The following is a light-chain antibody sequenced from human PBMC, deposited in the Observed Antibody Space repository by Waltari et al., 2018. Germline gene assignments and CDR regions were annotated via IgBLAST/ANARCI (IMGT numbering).Light chain of an antibody. Sequence: DIVMTQSPDSLTVSLGERAPIHCKSSQSVLFSSNNKNYLAWYQQKPGQPPKLLIYWASTRESGVPDRFSGSGSGTDFTLTISSLQAEDVAVYYCQQYYDTLYTFGQGTKLEIK. J-gene: IGKJ2*01. CDR1: QSVLFSSNNKNY. V-gene: IGKV4-1*01. CDR3: QQYYDTLYT. CDR2: WAS.